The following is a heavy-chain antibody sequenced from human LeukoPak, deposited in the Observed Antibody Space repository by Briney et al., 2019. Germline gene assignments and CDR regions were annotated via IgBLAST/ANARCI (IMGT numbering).Heavy chain of an antibody. J-gene: IGHJ4*02. CDR3: ARHRKDIGFDS. D-gene: IGHD2-15*01. CDR1: GYSFSSYW. V-gene: IGHV5-51*01. CDR2: IYPDDSDT. Sequence: GESLKISCEGSGYSFSSYWIGWVRQMPGKGLEWMGIIYPDDSDTRYSPSFQGQVTISADRSISTAYLQWSSLKASDTAMYYCARHRKDIGFDSWGQGTLDTVSS.